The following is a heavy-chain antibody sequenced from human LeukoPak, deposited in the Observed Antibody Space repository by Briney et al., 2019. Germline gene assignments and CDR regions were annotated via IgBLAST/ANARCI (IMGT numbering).Heavy chain of an antibody. V-gene: IGHV4-39*01. D-gene: IGHD1-26*01. J-gene: IGHJ3*02. CDR2: FSYSGST. CDR1: GGSISSSSYY. CDR3: ARHVSGSYFHLDAFDI. Sequence: PSETLSLTCTVSGGSISSSSYYWGWIRQPPGKGLEWIGSFSYSGSTYYNPSLKSRVTISVDTSKNQFSLKLTSVTAADTAVYYCARHVSGSYFHLDAFDIWGQGTMVTVSS.